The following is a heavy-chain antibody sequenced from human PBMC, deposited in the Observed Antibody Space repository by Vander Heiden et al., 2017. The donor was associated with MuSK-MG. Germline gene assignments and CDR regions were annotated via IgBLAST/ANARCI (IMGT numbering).Heavy chain of an antibody. J-gene: IGHJ6*02. Sequence: EVPLLHPGAKVKNPGAALKISCKGSGSSFPTYWIGWVRQMPGKGLEWMGIIYPGDSDTRYSPSFQGQVTISADKSISTAYLQWSSLKASDTAMYYCARPGYSYGYAELDVWGQGTTVTVSS. V-gene: IGHV5-51*01. CDR2: IYPGDSDT. D-gene: IGHD5-18*01. CDR1: GSSFPTYW. CDR3: ARPGYSYGYAELDV.